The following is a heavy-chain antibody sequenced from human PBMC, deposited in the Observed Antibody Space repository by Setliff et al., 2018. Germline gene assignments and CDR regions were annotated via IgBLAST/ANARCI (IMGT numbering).Heavy chain of an antibody. CDR1: GFRFTNFG. CDR2: ISPYSGNT. Sequence: ASVKVSCKTSGFRFTNFGFSWVRQAPGQGLEWLGSISPYSGNTNYPQWLQDRVTMTIDTSATTAHMELRSLTSDDTAFYYCARSSAPSVVLAADFDYWGQGTLVTVSS. V-gene: IGHV1-18*01. CDR3: ARSSAPSVVLAADFDY. D-gene: IGHD6-19*01. J-gene: IGHJ4*02.